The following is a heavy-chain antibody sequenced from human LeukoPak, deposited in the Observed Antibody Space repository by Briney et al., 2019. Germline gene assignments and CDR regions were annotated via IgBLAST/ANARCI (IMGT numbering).Heavy chain of an antibody. J-gene: IGHJ4*02. CDR2: MSPNSGDT. CDR1: GYTFTSYD. V-gene: IGHV1-8*01. CDR3: ARGPPNWGYDY. Sequence: ASVKVSCKASGYTFTSYDFNWVRQATGQRPEWMGWMSPNSGDTGYAQEFQDRVTMTRNTSISTAYMELSSLRSDDTAVYHCARGPPNWGYDYWGPGTLVTVSS. D-gene: IGHD7-27*01.